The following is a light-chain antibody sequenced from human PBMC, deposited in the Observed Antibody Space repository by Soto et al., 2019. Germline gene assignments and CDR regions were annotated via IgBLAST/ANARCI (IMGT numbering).Light chain of an antibody. V-gene: IGKV3D-20*02. CDR3: QQRSNWPPIT. CDR1: QTVRNNY. Sequence: EIVLTQSPGTLSLFPGERATLSCRAIQTVRNNYLAWYQQKPGQAPRLLIYDASSRATGIPDRFSGSGSGTDFTLTIDNLEPEDFAIYYCQQRSNWPPITFGQGTRLEVK. J-gene: IGKJ5*01. CDR2: DAS.